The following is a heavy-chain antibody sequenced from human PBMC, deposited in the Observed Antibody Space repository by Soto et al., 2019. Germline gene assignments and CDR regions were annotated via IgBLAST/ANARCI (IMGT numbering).Heavy chain of an antibody. CDR3: ARGSVLLNDYDYVWGSSWFDP. J-gene: IGHJ5*02. CDR1: GGSISSGGYS. V-gene: IGHV4-30-2*01. Sequence: PSETLSLTCAVSGGSISSGGYSWSWIRQPPGKGLEWIGYIYHSGSTYYNPSLKSRVTISVDRSKNQFSLKLSSVTAADTAVYFCARGSVLLNDYDYVWGSSWFDPWGQGTLVTVSS. CDR2: IYHSGST. D-gene: IGHD3-16*01.